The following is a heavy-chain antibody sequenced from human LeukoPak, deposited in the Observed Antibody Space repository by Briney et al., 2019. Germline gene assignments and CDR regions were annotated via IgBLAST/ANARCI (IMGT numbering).Heavy chain of an antibody. CDR1: GGSISSSSYY. D-gene: IGHD3-16*02. Sequence: PSETLSLTCTVSGGSISSSSYYWGWIRQPPGKGLEWIGSIYYSGSTYYNPSLKSRVTISVDTSKNQFFLKLSSVTAADTAVYYCARQSDDYVWGSYRYLYYWGQGTLVTVSS. CDR3: ARQSDDYVWGSYRYLYY. J-gene: IGHJ4*02. CDR2: IYYSGST. V-gene: IGHV4-39*01.